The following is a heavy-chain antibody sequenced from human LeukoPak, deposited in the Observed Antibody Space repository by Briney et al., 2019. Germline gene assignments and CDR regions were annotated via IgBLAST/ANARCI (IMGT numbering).Heavy chain of an antibody. D-gene: IGHD6-13*01. CDR2: MYPGDSDT. CDR1: GYSFTSYW. V-gene: IGHV5-51*01. J-gene: IGHJ6*02. Sequence: GESLKISCQGTGYSFTSYWVGWVRQMPGKGLEWMGIMYPGDSDTRYGPSFQGQITISADKSISTAYLQWSSLKASDTAMYYCARSSSSWSYAVDVWGQGTTVTVSS. CDR3: ARSSSSWSYAVDV.